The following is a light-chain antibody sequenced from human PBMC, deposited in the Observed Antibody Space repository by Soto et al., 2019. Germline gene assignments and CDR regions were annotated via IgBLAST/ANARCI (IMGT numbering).Light chain of an antibody. CDR1: QTISTY. CDR3: QHSYSTPRT. V-gene: IGKV1-39*01. J-gene: IGKJ4*01. CDR2: DAS. Sequence: DIQMTQSPSSLSASLGDRVTITCRASQTISTYINWYQQRPGKAPKLLIYDASRLQNAVPSRFSGSGSGTDFTLTITSLQPEDFATYYCQHSYSTPRTFGGGTRVESK.